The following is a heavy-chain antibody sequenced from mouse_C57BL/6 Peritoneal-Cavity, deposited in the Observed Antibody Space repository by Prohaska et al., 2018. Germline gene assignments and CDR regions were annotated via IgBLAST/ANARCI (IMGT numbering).Heavy chain of an antibody. Sequence: KPGASVKMSCKASGYTFTDYYMNWVKQSHGKSLEWIGVINPYNGGTSYNQKFKGKATLTVDKSSSTAYMELNSLTSEDSAVYYLARGADYEGGYYAMDYWGQGTSVTVSS. CDR3: ARGADYEGGYYAMDY. CDR2: INPYNGGT. D-gene: IGHD2-4*01. J-gene: IGHJ4*01. CDR1: GYTFTDYY. V-gene: IGHV1-19*01.